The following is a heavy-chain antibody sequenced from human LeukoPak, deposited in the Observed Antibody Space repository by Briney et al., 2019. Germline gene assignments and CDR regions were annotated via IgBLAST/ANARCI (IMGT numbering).Heavy chain of an antibody. V-gene: IGHV3-48*01. CDR3: ARQYYYYMDV. Sequence: GGSLRLSCAASGFSFKTYSMNWVRQAPGKGLEWVSYISSSSSTIYYADSVKGGFTISRDNAKNSLYLQMNGLRAEDTAVYYCARQYYYYMDVWGKGTTVTVSS. CDR2: ISSSSSTI. CDR1: GFSFKTYS. J-gene: IGHJ6*03.